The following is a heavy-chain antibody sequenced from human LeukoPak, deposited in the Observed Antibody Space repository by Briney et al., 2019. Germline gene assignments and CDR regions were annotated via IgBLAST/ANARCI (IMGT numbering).Heavy chain of an antibody. CDR2: IYSTGST. J-gene: IGHJ4*02. D-gene: IGHD6-13*01. Sequence: SQTLSLTCTVSGGSISRQCWSWIRQPAGKGLEWIGRIYSTGSTNYNPSLKSRVTMSVDTSKNQFSLRRRSVTAADTAVYYCARQIASAGTAGFDFWGQGALVTVSS. V-gene: IGHV4-4*07. CDR3: ARQIASAGTAGFDF. CDR1: GGSISRQC.